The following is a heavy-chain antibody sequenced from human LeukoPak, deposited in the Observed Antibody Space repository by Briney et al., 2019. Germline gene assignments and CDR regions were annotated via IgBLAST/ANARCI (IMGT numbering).Heavy chain of an antibody. V-gene: IGHV4-39*01. CDR3: ARRDIAARLFDY. CDR1: GGSISSSSYY. J-gene: IGHJ4*02. Sequence: KPSETLSLTCTVSGGSISSSSYYWGWIRQPPGKGLEWIGSIYYSGSTYYNPSLKSQVTISVDTSKNQFSLKLSSVTAADTAVYYCARRDIAARLFDYWGQGTLVTVSS. D-gene: IGHD6-6*01. CDR2: IYYSGST.